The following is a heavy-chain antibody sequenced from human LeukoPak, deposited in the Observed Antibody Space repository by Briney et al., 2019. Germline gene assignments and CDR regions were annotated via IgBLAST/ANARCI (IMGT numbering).Heavy chain of an antibody. Sequence: PGGSLRLSCAASGFTFSSYAMSWVRQAPGKGLEWVSTISGSGGSTYYADSVKGRFTISRDNSKNTLYLQMNSLRAEDTAVYYCAKTTAARGYSGSSSLDYWGQGMLVTVSS. CDR1: GFTFSSYA. D-gene: IGHD6-13*01. J-gene: IGHJ4*02. CDR2: ISGSGGST. V-gene: IGHV3-23*01. CDR3: AKTTAARGYSGSSSLDY.